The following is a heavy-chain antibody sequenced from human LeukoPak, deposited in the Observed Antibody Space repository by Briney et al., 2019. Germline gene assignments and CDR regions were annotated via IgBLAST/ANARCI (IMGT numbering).Heavy chain of an antibody. V-gene: IGHV3-30*18. CDR2: ISYDGSNK. Sequence: GRSLRLSCAPSGFPFSSSGMHWVRQAPGKGLEWVAVISYDGSNKYYADSVKGRFTISRDNSKNTLYLQMNSLRAGDTAVYYCAKDSYDRSGYYYYYFAYWGQGTQVTVSS. CDR1: GFPFSSSG. CDR3: AKDSYDRSGYYYYYFAY. J-gene: IGHJ4*02. D-gene: IGHD3-22*01.